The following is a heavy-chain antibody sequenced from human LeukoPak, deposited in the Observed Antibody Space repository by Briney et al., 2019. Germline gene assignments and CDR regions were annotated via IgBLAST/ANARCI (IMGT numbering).Heavy chain of an antibody. J-gene: IGHJ5*02. D-gene: IGHD5/OR15-5a*01. V-gene: IGHV5-51*01. CDR1: GYSFTNYW. CDR3: AKTIASLGSGARYFDP. Sequence: GESLKISCKASGYSFTNYWIAWVRQKPGKGLEWMGIMHPGESEINYSPSFEGQVTISADTSISTAYLEWYSLKASDSDIYYCAKTIASLGSGARYFDPWGQGTMITVS. CDR2: MHPGESEI.